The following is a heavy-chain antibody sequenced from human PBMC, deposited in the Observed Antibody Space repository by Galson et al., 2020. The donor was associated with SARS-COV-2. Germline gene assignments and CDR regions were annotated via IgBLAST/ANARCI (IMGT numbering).Heavy chain of an antibody. Sequence: GGSLRLYCAASGFIFSTYNMNWVRQAPGKGLEWISYSSRTGTIDYADSVKGRFTISRDNAKQSLEMQMNSLRPEDTAVYYCARDRGLGYGNGGTCYRGFDSWGQGTLVPVSS. V-gene: IGHV3-48*01. CDR3: ARDRGLGYGNGGTCYRGFDS. D-gene: IGHD2-15*01. CDR1: GFIFSTYN. CDR2: SSRTGTI. J-gene: IGHJ4*02.